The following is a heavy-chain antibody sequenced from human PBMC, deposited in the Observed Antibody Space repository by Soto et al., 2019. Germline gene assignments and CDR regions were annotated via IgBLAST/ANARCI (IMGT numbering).Heavy chain of an antibody. CDR1: GGSISSYY. CDR3: ARDGGGYSTD. J-gene: IGHJ4*02. CDR2: IYYSGST. D-gene: IGHD4-4*01. V-gene: IGHV4-59*01. Sequence: QVQLQESGPGLVKPSETLSLTCTVSGGSISSYYWSWIRQPPGKGLEWIGYIYYSGSTNYIPSLKSRVTISVDTSKNQFSLKLSSVTAADTAVYYCARDGGGYSTDWGQGTLVTVSS.